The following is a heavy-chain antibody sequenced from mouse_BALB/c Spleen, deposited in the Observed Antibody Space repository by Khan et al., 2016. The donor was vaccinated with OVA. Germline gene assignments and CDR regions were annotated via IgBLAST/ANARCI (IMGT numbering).Heavy chain of an antibody. CDR1: GFNIKDTY. J-gene: IGHJ4*01. V-gene: IGHV14-3*02. CDR2: IDPANGNT. Sequence: VQLKESGAELVKPGASVKLSCTASGFNIKDTYMHWVKQRPEQGLEWIGRIDPANGNTKYDPKFQGKATITADTSSNTAYLQLSSLTSEDTAVYYGARRGNYYYAMDYWGQGTSVTVSS. D-gene: IGHD2-1*01. CDR3: ARRGNYYYAMDY.